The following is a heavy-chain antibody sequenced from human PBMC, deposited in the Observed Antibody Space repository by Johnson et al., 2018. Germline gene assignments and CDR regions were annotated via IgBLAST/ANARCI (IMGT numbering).Heavy chain of an antibody. CDR1: GFTFSSYV. CDR3: GRGYSGFDYGSSYYFYYMDV. V-gene: IGHV3-30*03. D-gene: IGHD5-12*01. CDR2: ISYDGSNK. J-gene: IGHJ6*03. Sequence: QVQLVESGGGLVQPGGSLRLSCAAAGFTFSSYVMRWVRQAPGKGLEWVAVISYDGSNKYYADSVKGRFTISRDNSKNTLYLQMNSLRAEDTAGYYCGRGYSGFDYGSSYYFYYMDVWGKGTTVTVSS.